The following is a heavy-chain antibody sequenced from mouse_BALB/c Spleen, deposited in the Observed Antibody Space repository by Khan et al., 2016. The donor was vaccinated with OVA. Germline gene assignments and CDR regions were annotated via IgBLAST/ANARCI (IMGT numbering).Heavy chain of an antibody. CDR3: ARDYGSSYYYFDY. J-gene: IGHJ2*01. V-gene: IGHV3-2*02. CDR1: GFSITSDYA. CDR2: ISYSGST. D-gene: IGHD1-1*01. Sequence: EVQLQESGPGLVKPSQSLSLTCTVTGFSITSDYAWNWIRQFPGNKLEWMGYISYSGSTSYNPSPKSRIPITRDTSKNQFFLQLNSVTTEDTATYYCARDYGSSYYYFDYWGQGTTLTVSS.